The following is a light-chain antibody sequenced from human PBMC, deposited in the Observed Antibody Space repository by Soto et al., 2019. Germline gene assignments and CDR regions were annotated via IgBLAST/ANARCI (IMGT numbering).Light chain of an antibody. V-gene: IGKV1-39*01. CDR2: AAA. CDR1: QSISSY. J-gene: IGKJ2*02. CDR3: QQSYSTSWT. Sequence: DIQMTQSPSSLSASVGDRVTITCRASQSISSYLNWYQQKPGKAPKLLIYAAASLQSGVPSRFSGSGSGTDFTLTISSLQPEDFATYDCQQSYSTSWTFGQGTKLEIK.